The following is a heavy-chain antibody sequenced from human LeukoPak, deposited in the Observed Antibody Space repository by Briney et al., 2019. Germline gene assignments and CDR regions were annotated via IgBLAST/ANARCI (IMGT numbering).Heavy chain of an antibody. J-gene: IGHJ4*02. CDR2: IWFDGDNK. D-gene: IGHD2-2*03. Sequence: GKSLRLSCAASGFTFSSYGMHWVRQAPGKGLEWVAVIWFDGDNKYYADSVKGRFTISRDNSKNTLYLQMNSLRAEDTAVYYCAKDLTWMLGRFDSCGQGTLVTVSS. CDR3: AKDLTWMLGRFDS. CDR1: GFTFSSYG. V-gene: IGHV3-33*06.